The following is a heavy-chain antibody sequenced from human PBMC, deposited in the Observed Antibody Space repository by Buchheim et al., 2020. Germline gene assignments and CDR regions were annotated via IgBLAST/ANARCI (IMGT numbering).Heavy chain of an antibody. J-gene: IGHJ4*02. V-gene: IGHV1-46*01. CDR3: AGNFFDDSSGYHIDY. CDR2: INASGGIP. Sequence: QVQLVQSGAEVKKPGASVKVSCKASGYTFTSYYVHWVRQAPGQGLEWMGIINASGGIPSNAQKFQGRVIMTRDTSTSTVYMELSSLRSEDTAVYYCAGNFFDDSSGYHIDYWGQGTL. CDR1: GYTFTSYY. D-gene: IGHD3-22*01.